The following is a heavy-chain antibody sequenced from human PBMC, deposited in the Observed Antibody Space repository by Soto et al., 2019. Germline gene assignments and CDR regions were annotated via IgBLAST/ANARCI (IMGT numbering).Heavy chain of an antibody. V-gene: IGHV4-30-4*01. Sequence: SETLSLTCTVSVGSIISGDYYWSWIRQPPGKGLEWIGYIYYSGSTYYNPSLKSRVTISVDTSKNQFSLKLSSVTAADTAVYYCARDRDYYDSSGYLDAFDIWGQGTMVTVS. D-gene: IGHD3-22*01. J-gene: IGHJ3*02. CDR3: ARDRDYYDSSGYLDAFDI. CDR1: VGSIISGDYY. CDR2: IYYSGST.